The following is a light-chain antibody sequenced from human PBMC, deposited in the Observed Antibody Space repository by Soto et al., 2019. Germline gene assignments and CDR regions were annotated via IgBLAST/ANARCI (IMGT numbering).Light chain of an antibody. CDR2: EVS. CDR1: SSDIGGYKH. CDR3: SSSAGSNIPYV. J-gene: IGLJ1*01. V-gene: IGLV2-8*01. Sequence: QSALTQPPSASGSPGQSVIISCTGTSSDIGGYKHVSWYQQRPGRAPKLIISEVSKRPSGVPDRFSGSKSGNTASLTVSGLQAEDEADYYCSSSAGSNIPYVFGTGTKLTVL.